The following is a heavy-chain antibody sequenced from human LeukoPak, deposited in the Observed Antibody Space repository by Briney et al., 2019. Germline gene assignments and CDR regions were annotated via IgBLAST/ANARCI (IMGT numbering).Heavy chain of an antibody. J-gene: IGHJ4*02. V-gene: IGHV4-34*01. D-gene: IGHD1-26*01. CDR3: ESSVGSTDY. CDR2: INHRGST. CDR1: GESLSKYY. Sequence: KPSETLSLTCAVYGESLSKYYWTWIRQSPGKGLEWIGEINHRGSTNLNPSLKSRVTLSVDTSKHQFSLKLTSVTAADAAVYYCESSVGSTDYWGQGTLVTVSS.